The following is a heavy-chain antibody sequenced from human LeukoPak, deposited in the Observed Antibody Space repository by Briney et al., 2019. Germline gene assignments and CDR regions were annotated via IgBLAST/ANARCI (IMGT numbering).Heavy chain of an antibody. CDR2: INGNTGVT. J-gene: IGHJ5*02. V-gene: IGHV1-2*02. CDR3: ARGIDGWFDP. Sequence: ASVKVSCKASGYTFTGYYMHWLRQAPGQGLEWMGWINGNTGVTHYAVKFQGRVTITRDTSISTVYMDLSSLQSDDTAVYYCARGIDGWFDPWGQGTLVTVSS. CDR1: GYTFTGYY. D-gene: IGHD1-26*01.